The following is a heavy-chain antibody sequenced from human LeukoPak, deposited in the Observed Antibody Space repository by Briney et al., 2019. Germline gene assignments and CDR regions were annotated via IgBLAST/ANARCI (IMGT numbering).Heavy chain of an antibody. J-gene: IGHJ5*02. V-gene: IGHV4-38-2*02. Sequence: SETLSLTCTVSGYSIRDGYYWGWIRQPPGKGLEWIGNMYHTGITYYIPSLRSRVTISVDTSKNQVSLKLTSVTAADTAMYYCARVPGPNWFDPWGQGTLVTVSS. CDR3: ARVPGPNWFDP. CDR2: MYHTGIT. CDR1: GYSIRDGYY.